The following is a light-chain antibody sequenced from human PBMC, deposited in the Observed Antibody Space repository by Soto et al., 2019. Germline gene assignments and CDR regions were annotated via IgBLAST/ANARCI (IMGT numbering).Light chain of an antibody. CDR3: SSYTGRTPPVV. Sequence: QSALTQPASVSGSPGQSITISCTGTSSDIGGYNFVSWYQQHPGKAPKLMIYDVSNRPSGVSNRFSGSKSGNTASLTISGLPDTDEADYYCSSYTGRTPPVVFGGGTKVTVL. J-gene: IGLJ2*01. CDR1: SSDIGGYNF. CDR2: DVS. V-gene: IGLV2-14*01.